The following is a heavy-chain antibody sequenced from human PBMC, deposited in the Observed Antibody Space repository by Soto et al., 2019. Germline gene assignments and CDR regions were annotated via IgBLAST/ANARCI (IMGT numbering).Heavy chain of an antibody. CDR1: GFSLSTSGVG. D-gene: IGHD3-10*01. CDR2: IYWDDDK. CDR3: ALKYGSGSYLPWFDP. V-gene: IGHV2-5*02. J-gene: IGHJ5*02. Sequence: SGPTLVKPTQTLTLTCTFSGFSLSTSGVGVGWIRQPPGKALEWLALIYWDDDKRYSPSLKSRLTITKDTSKNQVVLTMTNMDPVDTATYYCALKYGSGSYLPWFDPWGQGTLVTVSS.